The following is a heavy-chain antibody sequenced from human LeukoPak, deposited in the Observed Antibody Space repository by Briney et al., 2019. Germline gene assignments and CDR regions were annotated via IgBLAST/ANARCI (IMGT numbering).Heavy chain of an antibody. D-gene: IGHD2-2*01. J-gene: IGHJ4*02. Sequence: GGSLRLSCAASGITFSSFAMSWVRQAPGKGLEWVSAISGTGGSTYYADSVKGRFTISRDNSKNTLYLQMNSLRAEDTAVYYCARGETSSYDYWGQGTLVTVSS. CDR1: GITFSSFA. CDR2: ISGTGGST. CDR3: ARGETSSYDY. V-gene: IGHV3-23*01.